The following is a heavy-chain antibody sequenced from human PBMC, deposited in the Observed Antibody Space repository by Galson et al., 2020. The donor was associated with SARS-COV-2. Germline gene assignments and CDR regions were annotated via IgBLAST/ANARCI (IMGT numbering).Heavy chain of an antibody. CDR2: INPNSGGT. D-gene: IGHD1-26*01. V-gene: IGHV1-2*02. CDR3: ARDRRPWEQSDFQH. Sequence: ASVKVSCKASGYTFTGYYMHWVRQAPGQGLEWMGWINPNSGGTNYAQKFQGRVTMTRDTSISTAYMELSRLRSDDTAVYYCARDRRPWEQSDFQHWGQGTLVTVSS. J-gene: IGHJ1*01. CDR1: GYTFTGYY.